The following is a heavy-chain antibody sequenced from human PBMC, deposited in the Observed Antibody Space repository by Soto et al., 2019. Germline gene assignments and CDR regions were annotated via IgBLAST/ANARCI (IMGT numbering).Heavy chain of an antibody. J-gene: IGHJ2*01. V-gene: IGHV1-69*08. CDR2: IIPILGIA. CDR1: GGTFSSYT. D-gene: IGHD2-2*01. Sequence: QVQLVQSGAEVKKPGSSVKVSCKASGGTFSSYTISWVRQAPGQGLEWMGRIIPILGIANYAQKFQGRVTITADKSTRTAYMELSSLRSEDTAVYYCAREARVDCSSTSCQSHWYFDLWGRGTLVTVSS. CDR3: AREARVDCSSTSCQSHWYFDL.